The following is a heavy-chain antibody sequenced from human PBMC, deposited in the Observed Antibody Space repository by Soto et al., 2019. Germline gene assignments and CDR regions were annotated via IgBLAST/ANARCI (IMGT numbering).Heavy chain of an antibody. J-gene: IGHJ4*02. CDR1: GGSISSSSYY. D-gene: IGHD3-22*01. V-gene: IGHV4-39*01. Sequence: ASETLSLTCTVSGGSISSSSYYWGWIRQPPGKGLEWIGSIYYSGSTYYNPSLKSRVTISVDTSKNQFSLKLSSVTAADTAVYYCASLYYYDSSGYYLGTVFDYWGQGTLVTVSS. CDR2: IYYSGST. CDR3: ASLYYYDSSGYYLGTVFDY.